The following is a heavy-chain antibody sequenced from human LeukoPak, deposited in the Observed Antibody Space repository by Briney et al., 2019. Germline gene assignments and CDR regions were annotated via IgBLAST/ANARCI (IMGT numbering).Heavy chain of an antibody. CDR1: GFHFPTFL. Sequence: GGSLRLSCVASGFHFPTFLMGWVRQAPGKGLEWVSFISSSSSTIYYADSVKGRFTISRDNAKNSLYLQMNSLRAEDTAVYYCAGDLIYWGQGTLVTVSS. D-gene: IGHD3-16*01. V-gene: IGHV3-48*01. CDR3: AGDLIY. CDR2: ISSSSSTI. J-gene: IGHJ4*02.